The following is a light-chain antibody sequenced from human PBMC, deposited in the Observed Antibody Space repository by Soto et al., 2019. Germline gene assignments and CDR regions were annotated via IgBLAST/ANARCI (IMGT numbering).Light chain of an antibody. Sequence: QSALTQPRSVSGSPGQSVTISCTGTSSDVGGNNFVSWYQQYPGKDPKLIIYDVSKRPSGVPDRFSGSKSDNTASLTISGLQAEDEADYYCCSYAGTYTLWVFGGGTKLTVL. CDR2: DVS. V-gene: IGLV2-11*01. CDR1: SSDVGGNNF. CDR3: CSYAGTYTLWV. J-gene: IGLJ3*02.